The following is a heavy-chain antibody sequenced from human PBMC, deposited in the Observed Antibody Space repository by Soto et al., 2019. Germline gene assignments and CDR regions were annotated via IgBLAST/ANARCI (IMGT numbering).Heavy chain of an antibody. CDR1: GYTFTSYA. D-gene: IGHD6-13*01. J-gene: IGHJ4*02. V-gene: IGHV1-3*01. CDR2: INAGNGNT. CDR3: ARGSIAAAVGY. Sequence: QVQLVQSGAEVKKPGASVKVSCKASGYTFTSYAMHWVRQAPGQRLEWMGWINAGNGNTKYSQKFQGRVTITRDTSASTAYMEMSSLRSEDTAVYYCARGSIAAAVGYWGQGTLVTVSS.